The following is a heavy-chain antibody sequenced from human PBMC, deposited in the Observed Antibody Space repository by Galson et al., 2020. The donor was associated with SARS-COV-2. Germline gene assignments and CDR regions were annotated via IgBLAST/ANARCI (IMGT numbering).Heavy chain of an antibody. CDR1: GFAFSSYG. CDR2: IRDDGSTK. J-gene: IGHJ4*02. Sequence: GESLKISCAASGFAFSSYGIHWVRQAPGKGLEWVAFIRDDGSTKYYGDSVKGRFTISRDNSKNTLYLQMDSLRTEDTGEYYCAKSVSSSWGYFDYWGQRTLVTVSS. CDR3: AKSVSSSWGYFDY. V-gene: IGHV3-30*02. D-gene: IGHD6-13*01.